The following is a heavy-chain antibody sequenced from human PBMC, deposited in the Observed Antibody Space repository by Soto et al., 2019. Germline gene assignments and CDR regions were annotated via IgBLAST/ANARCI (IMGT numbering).Heavy chain of an antibody. D-gene: IGHD1-7*01. Sequence: GGSLRLSCAASGFTFSSYGMHWVRQAPGKGLEWVAVIWYDGSNKYYADSVKGRFTISRDNSKNTLYLQMNSLRAEDTAVYYCARASELTSINWFDPWGQGTLVTVSS. J-gene: IGHJ5*02. CDR1: GFTFSSYG. CDR2: IWYDGSNK. V-gene: IGHV3-33*01. CDR3: ARASELTSINWFDP.